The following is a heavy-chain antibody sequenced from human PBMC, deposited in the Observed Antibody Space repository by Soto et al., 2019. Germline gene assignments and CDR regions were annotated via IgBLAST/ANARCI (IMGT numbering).Heavy chain of an antibody. J-gene: IGHJ4*02. CDR3: ARALYSSSWYYFDY. CDR1: GGSISSYY. D-gene: IGHD6-13*01. V-gene: IGHV4-59*01. Sequence: PSETLSLTCTVSGGSISSYYWSWIRQPPGKGLEWIGYIYYSGSTNYNPSLKSRVTISVDTSKNQFSLKLSSVTAADTAVYYCARALYSSSWYYFDYWGQGTLVTVSS. CDR2: IYYSGST.